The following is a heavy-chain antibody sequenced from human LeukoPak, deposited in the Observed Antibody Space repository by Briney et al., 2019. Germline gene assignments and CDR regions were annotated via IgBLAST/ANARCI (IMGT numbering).Heavy chain of an antibody. Sequence: ASVKVSCTASGGTFSSYAISWVRQAPGQGLEWMGGIIPIFGTANYAQKFQGRVTITADESTSTAYMELSSLRSEDTAVYYCARDSRVTPTIYYYYYGMDVWGQGTTVTVSS. CDR2: IIPIFGTA. V-gene: IGHV1-69*13. J-gene: IGHJ6*02. CDR1: GGTFSSYA. CDR3: ARDSRVTPTIYYYYYGMDV. D-gene: IGHD2-2*01.